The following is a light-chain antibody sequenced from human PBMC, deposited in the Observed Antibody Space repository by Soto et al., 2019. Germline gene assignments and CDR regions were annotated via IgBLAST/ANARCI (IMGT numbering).Light chain of an antibody. CDR3: IEGTHCPPYT. CDR1: QSLAYSDGNTY. V-gene: IGKV2-30*01. J-gene: IGKJ2*01. Sequence: DVVMTQSPLSLPVTLGQPASISCRSSQSLAYSDGNTYLNWFQQRTGQSPRRLIYKVSNRESGVPGRFSGSGSGIEFTLKISRVEAEDFGVYYCIEGTHCPPYTCGQGIKLEIK. CDR2: KVS.